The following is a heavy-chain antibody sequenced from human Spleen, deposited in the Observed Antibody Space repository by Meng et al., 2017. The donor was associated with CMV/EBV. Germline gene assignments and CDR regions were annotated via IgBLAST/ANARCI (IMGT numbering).Heavy chain of an antibody. D-gene: IGHD2-2*01. V-gene: IGHV3-11*04. Sequence: LKISCAASGFSFSDFYMNWIRQAPGKGLEWIAFIDSIGSSIRYADSVKGRFTISRDNSKNTLYLQMNSLRTEDTAVYYCAKSEDIEVVRYPGMDVWGQGTTVTVSS. CDR1: GFSFSDFY. CDR3: AKSEDIEVVRYPGMDV. J-gene: IGHJ6*02. CDR2: IDSIGSSI.